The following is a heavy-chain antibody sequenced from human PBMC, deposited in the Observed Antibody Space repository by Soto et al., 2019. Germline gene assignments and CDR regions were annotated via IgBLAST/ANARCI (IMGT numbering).Heavy chain of an antibody. D-gene: IGHD7-27*01. CDR2: IYYRGNT. CDR1: GGSISSSSYY. Sequence: QLQLQESGPGLVKPSETLSLTCSVSGGSISSSSYYWGWIRQPPGKGLEWIGSIYYRGNTYYNPSLKNLVTISVDTSKNQFSLKLSSVTAADTAVYYCARQGLNWADFDYWGQGTLVTVSS. V-gene: IGHV4-39*01. CDR3: ARQGLNWADFDY. J-gene: IGHJ4*02.